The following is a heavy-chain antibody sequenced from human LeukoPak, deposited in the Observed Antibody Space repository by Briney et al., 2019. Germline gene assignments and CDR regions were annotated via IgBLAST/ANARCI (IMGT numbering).Heavy chain of an antibody. V-gene: IGHV4-34*01. J-gene: IGHJ1*01. CDR1: GGSFSGYY. CDR3: ARGHSPVTTKVSYFQH. Sequence: SETLSLTCAVYGGSFSGYYWSWIRQPPGKGLEWIGEINHSGSTNYNPSLKSRVTILVDTSKNQFSLKLSSVTAADTAVYYCARGHSPVTTKVSYFQHWGQGTLVIVSS. D-gene: IGHD4-17*01. CDR2: INHSGST.